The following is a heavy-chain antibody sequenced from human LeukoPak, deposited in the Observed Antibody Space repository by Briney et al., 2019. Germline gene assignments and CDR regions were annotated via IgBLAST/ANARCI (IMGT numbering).Heavy chain of an antibody. D-gene: IGHD6-13*01. CDR1: GYSFTNYW. Sequence: GESLKISCKGSGYSFTNYWIGWVRQMPGQGLEWMGIIYPGDSDTRYNPSFQGQVILSADKSISTAYLQWSSLKASDTAMFYCATAIASAGGLNYWGQGTLVTVSS. CDR3: ATAIASAGGLNY. CDR2: IYPGDSDT. J-gene: IGHJ4*02. V-gene: IGHV5-51*01.